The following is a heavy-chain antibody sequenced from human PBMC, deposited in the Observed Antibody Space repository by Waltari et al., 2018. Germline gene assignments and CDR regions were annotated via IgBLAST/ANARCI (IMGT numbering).Heavy chain of an antibody. CDR2: IYPGDSVT. CDR3: AGGEQWLPYAFDI. CDR1: GYSFTSYW. Sequence: EVQLVQSGAEVKKPGESLKISCKGSGYSFTSYWIGWLRQMPGKGLEWMGLIYPGDSVTRYSPSFQGQVTISADKSISTAYLQWSSLKASATAMYYCAGGEQWLPYAFDIWGQGTMVTVSS. D-gene: IGHD6-19*01. J-gene: IGHJ3*02. V-gene: IGHV5-51*01.